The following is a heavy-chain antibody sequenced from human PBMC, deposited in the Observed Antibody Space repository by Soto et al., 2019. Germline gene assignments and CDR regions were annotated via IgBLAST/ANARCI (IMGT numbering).Heavy chain of an antibody. J-gene: IGHJ4*02. CDR3: ARGIDNWDGDFYF. CDR1: GYTFVTIG. D-gene: IGHD1-1*01. V-gene: IGHV1-18*01. Sequence: QVQLVQSEAEMKTPGASVKVSCKASGYTFVTIGISWVRQAPGHGLEWMGGISTYNGNTNYAQKLQGRLIMTRDTSTNTVYMDLRSLRSDDTAMYYCARGIDNWDGDFYFLGQGTLVTVSS. CDR2: ISTYNGNT.